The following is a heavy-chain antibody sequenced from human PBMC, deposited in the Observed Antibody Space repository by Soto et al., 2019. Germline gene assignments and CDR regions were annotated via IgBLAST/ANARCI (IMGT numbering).Heavy chain of an antibody. CDR1: GFTFSSYD. V-gene: IGHV3-23*01. D-gene: IGHD3-22*01. J-gene: IGHJ6*02. Sequence: PGGSLRLSCAASGFTFSSYDMSWVRQAPGKGLEWVSSINGFGFSTYYADSVKGRFTVSRDNSRNTLYLQMSSLRADDMAVYYCAKRLKSRAYYYPMDVWSQGTTVTVSS. CDR3: AKRLKSRAYYYPMDV. CDR2: INGFGFST.